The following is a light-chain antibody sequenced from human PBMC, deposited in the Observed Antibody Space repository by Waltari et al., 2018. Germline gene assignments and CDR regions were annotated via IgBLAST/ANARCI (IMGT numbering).Light chain of an antibody. CDR3: QQYNSYSPYT. CDR2: DAS. Sequence: DIQMTQSPSTLSASVGDRVNITCRASQSISSWLAWYQQKPGKAPKLLIYDASSLESGVPSRFSGSGSGTEFTLTISSLQPDDFATYYCQQYNSYSPYTFGQGTKVEIK. CDR1: QSISSW. V-gene: IGKV1-5*01. J-gene: IGKJ2*01.